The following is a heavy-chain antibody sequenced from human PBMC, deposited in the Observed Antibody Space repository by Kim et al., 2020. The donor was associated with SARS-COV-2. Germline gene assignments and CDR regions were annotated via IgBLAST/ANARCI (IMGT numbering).Heavy chain of an antibody. D-gene: IGHD1-20*01. V-gene: IGHV1-3*01. J-gene: IGHJ4*02. CDR2: T. Sequence: TKYSQKFQGRVTITRDTSASTAYMELSSLRSEDTAVYYCARGNNWNDYDYWGQGTLVTVSS. CDR3: ARGNNWNDYDY.